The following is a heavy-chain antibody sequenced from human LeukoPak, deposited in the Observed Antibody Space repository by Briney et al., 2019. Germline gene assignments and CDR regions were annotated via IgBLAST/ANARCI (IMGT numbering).Heavy chain of an antibody. CDR2: IRPDGSDK. J-gene: IGHJ4*02. Sequence: GGSLRLSCAASGFTFNTYGMHWVRQAPGKGLEWVASIRPDGSDKYQADSVNGRFTISRDNSKNTLYLQMDSLRLEDTAVYCSAKDVLPFSSSGEFNDWGQGSLVTVSS. CDR1: GFTFNTYG. D-gene: IGHD6-6*01. CDR3: AKDVLPFSSSGEFND. V-gene: IGHV3-30*02.